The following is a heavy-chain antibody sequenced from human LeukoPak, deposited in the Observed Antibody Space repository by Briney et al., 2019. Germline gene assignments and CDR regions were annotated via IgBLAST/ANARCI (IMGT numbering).Heavy chain of an antibody. V-gene: IGHV3-30*18. Sequence: QPGGSLRLSCAASGFTFSSYGMHWVRQAPGKGLEWVAVISYDGSNKYYADSVKGRFTISRDNSKNTLYLQMNSLRAEDTAVYYCAKVSYYGSGGVRWYYYYGMDVWGQGTTVTVSS. CDR1: GFTFSSYG. D-gene: IGHD3-10*01. J-gene: IGHJ6*02. CDR2: ISYDGSNK. CDR3: AKVSYYGSGGVRWYYYYGMDV.